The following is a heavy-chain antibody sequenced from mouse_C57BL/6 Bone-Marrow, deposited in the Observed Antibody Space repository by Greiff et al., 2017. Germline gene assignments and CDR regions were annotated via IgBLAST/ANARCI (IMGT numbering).Heavy chain of an antibody. Sequence: QLQQPGAELVKPGASVKLSCKASGYTFTNYWLHWVKQRPGQGLEWIGMMHPNGGSPDYNEKFKSEATLSVDKSSRTAYMELSSLTSEDSAVYYCARSYDYDDYTMDYWGQGTSVTVSS. J-gene: IGHJ4*01. CDR3: ARSYDYDDYTMDY. V-gene: IGHV1-64*01. D-gene: IGHD2-4*01. CDR1: GYTFTNYW. CDR2: MHPNGGSP.